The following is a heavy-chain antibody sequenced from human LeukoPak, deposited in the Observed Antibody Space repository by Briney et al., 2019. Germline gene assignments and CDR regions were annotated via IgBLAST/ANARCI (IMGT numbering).Heavy chain of an antibody. CDR1: GFTFNSYE. CDR3: ARESYYYDSSGYYLVDY. Sequence: SGGSLRLSCAASGFTFNSYEMNWVRQAPGKGLEWVSYISSSGSTIYYADSVKGRFTISRDNVKNSLYLQMNSLRAEDTAVYYCARESYYYDSSGYYLVDYWGQGTLVTVSS. V-gene: IGHV3-48*03. D-gene: IGHD3-22*01. J-gene: IGHJ4*02. CDR2: ISSSGSTI.